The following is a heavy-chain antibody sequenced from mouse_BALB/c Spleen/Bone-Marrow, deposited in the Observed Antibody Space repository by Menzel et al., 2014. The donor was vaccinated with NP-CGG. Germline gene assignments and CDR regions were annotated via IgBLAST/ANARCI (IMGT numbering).Heavy chain of an antibody. CDR1: GYSITSGYS. CDR3: ARWNGYYAMDF. Sequence: VQLKDSGPALGKPSQSLSLTCTVTGYSITSGYSWHWIRQFPGNTLEWMGYIHYSGGTNYNPSLKSRISITRDTSKNQFLLQLNSVTTEDTATYYCARWNGYYAMDFWGQTASITVSS. J-gene: IGHJ4*01. D-gene: IGHD1-2*01. V-gene: IGHV3-1*02. CDR2: IHYSGGT.